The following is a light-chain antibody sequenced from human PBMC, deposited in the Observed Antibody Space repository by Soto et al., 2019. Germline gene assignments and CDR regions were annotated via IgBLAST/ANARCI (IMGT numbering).Light chain of an antibody. CDR1: QNISTW. CDR3: QQYNSYSRT. CDR2: MAS. V-gene: IGKV1-5*03. Sequence: DIRMTQSPSTLSASVGDRVTITCRASQNISTWLAWYQQKPGKAPKLLIYMASTVESWVPSRFSGRGSGTEFTLSVSSLQPDDFATYYCQQYNSYSRTFGQGTKVEIK. J-gene: IGKJ2*01.